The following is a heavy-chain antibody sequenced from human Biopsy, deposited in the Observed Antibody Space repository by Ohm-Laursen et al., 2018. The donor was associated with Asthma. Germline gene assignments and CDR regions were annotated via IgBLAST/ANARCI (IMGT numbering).Heavy chain of an antibody. Sequence: ASVSVSCKISGYRLTVLCMHWVRQDPGQGLEWVGGHDHEEGGTVNARRFQGRVTMTEDTSTDTAYMELSSLSSDDTAVYYCASDFPKDYVRYNFQFWGQGTLVTVSS. CDR3: ASDFPKDYVRYNFQF. CDR2: HDHEEGGT. V-gene: IGHV1-24*01. D-gene: IGHD4-17*01. CDR1: GYRLTVLC. J-gene: IGHJ4*02.